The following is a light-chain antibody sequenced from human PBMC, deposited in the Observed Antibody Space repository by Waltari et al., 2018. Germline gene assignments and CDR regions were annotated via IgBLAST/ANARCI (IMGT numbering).Light chain of an antibody. V-gene: IGKV4-1*01. Sequence: DIVMTQSPESLAVSLGERATINCKSSQSVLYSSNNKNYLTWYQKKPGQPPKLLIYWASTRESGVPDRFSGSGSGTDFTLTISSLQAEDVAVYYCQQYYNTPFTFGPGTKVDVK. CDR1: QSVLYSSNNKNY. CDR2: WAS. CDR3: QQYYNTPFT. J-gene: IGKJ3*01.